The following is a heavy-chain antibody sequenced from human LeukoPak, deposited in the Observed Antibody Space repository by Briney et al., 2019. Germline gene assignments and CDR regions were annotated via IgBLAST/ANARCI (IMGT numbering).Heavy chain of an antibody. CDR2: ISGDGGST. CDR1: GFTFEDYA. CDR3: AKDMGILTGYFD. V-gene: IGHV3-43*02. D-gene: IGHD3-9*01. Sequence: RGSLRLSCAASGFTFEDYAMHWVRQAPGKGLEWVSLISGDGGSTYYADSVKGRFTISRDNCNNLLYLQMNSLRTEDTSLYYCAKDMGILTGYFDWGQGILVTVSS. J-gene: IGHJ4*02.